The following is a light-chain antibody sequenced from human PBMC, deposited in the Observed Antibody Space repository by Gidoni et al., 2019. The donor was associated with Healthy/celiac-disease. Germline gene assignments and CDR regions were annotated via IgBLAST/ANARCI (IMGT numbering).Light chain of an antibody. CDR3: QQYNSYSRT. V-gene: IGKV1-5*01. J-gene: IGKJ1*01. CDR1: QSISSW. CDR2: DAS. Sequence: DIQMTQSPSTLSASVGDRVTITFRASQSISSWLAWYQQKPGKAPKLLIYDASSLESGVPSRFSGSGSGTEFTLTISSLQPDEFATYYCQQYNSYSRTFGQGTKVEIK.